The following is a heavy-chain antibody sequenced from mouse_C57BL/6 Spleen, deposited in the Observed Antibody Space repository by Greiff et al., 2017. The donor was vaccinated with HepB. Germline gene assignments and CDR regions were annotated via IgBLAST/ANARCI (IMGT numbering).Heavy chain of an antibody. D-gene: IGHD2-4*01. CDR3: ARSYDYDGGWFAY. V-gene: IGHV3-6*01. Sequence: EVKLEESGPGLVKPSQSLSLTCSVTGYSITSGYYWNWIRQFPGNKLEWMGYISYDGSNNYNPSLKNRISITRDTSKNQFFLKLNSVTTEDTATYYCARSYDYDGGWFAYWGQGTLVTVSA. CDR2: ISYDGSN. J-gene: IGHJ3*01. CDR1: GYSITSGYY.